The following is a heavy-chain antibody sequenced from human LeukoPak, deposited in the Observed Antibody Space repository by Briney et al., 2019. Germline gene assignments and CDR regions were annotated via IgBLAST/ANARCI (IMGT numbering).Heavy chain of an antibody. CDR3: ARVREATIAPFFDY. D-gene: IGHD6-13*01. CDR1: GDSISSGDDY. V-gene: IGHV4-31*03. CDR2: IYYSGST. Sequence: SETLSPTCTVSGDSISSGDDYWTWIRQHPGKGLEWIGCIYYSGSTYYNLSLKNRVIISADTSKNHFSLKLSAVTAADTAVYYCARVREATIAPFFDYWGQGILVTVSS. J-gene: IGHJ4*02.